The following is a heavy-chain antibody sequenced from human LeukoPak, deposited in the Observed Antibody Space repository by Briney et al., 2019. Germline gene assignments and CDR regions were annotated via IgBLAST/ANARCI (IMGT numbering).Heavy chain of an antibody. V-gene: IGHV1-18*01. CDR1: GYTFTSYG. Sequence: GASVTVSFKASGYTFTSYGISWVRQAPGQGLAWMGWISAYNGNTNYAQKLQGRVTMTTDTSTSTAYMELRSLRSDDTAVYYCARDREGYSYGYAYYYGMDVWGQGTTVTVSS. D-gene: IGHD5-18*01. CDR2: ISAYNGNT. J-gene: IGHJ6*02. CDR3: ARDREGYSYGYAYYYGMDV.